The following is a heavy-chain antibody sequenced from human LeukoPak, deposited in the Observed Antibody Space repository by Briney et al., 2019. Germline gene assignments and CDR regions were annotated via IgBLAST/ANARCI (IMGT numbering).Heavy chain of an antibody. CDR1: GGSISSGGYY. J-gene: IGHJ4*02. Sequence: PSETLSLTRTVSGGSISSGGYYWSWIRQHPGKGLEWIGYIYYSGSTYYNPSLKSRVTISVDTSKNQFSLKLSSVTAADTAVYYCARERNGEAFDYWGQGTLVTVSS. CDR3: ARERNGEAFDY. CDR2: IYYSGST. D-gene: IGHD1-1*01. V-gene: IGHV4-31*03.